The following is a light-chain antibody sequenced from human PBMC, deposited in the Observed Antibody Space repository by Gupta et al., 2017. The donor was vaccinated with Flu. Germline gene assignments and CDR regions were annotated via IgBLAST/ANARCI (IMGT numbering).Light chain of an antibody. J-gene: IGLJ2*01. CDR2: EGS. Sequence: QSALTQPASVSGSPGKSSTISCTATSSDVGTYYRVSWYQHHPGRAPQLMISEGSKGPSGVSNRFSGSKSGNTASLTISGLQAEDEADYYCCSYAGSSTFVIFGGGTKLTVL. CDR1: SSDVGTYYR. CDR3: CSYAGSSTFVI. V-gene: IGLV2-23*03.